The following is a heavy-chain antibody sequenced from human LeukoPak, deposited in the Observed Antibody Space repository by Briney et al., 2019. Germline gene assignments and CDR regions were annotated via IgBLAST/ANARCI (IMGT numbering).Heavy chain of an antibody. V-gene: IGHV4-59*01. CDR3: ERQGAMVRGANFDY. Sequence: SETLSLTCTVSGGSISSYYWSWIRQPPGKGLEWIGYIYYSGSTNYNPSLKSRVTISVDTSKNQFSLKLSSVTAADTAVYYCERQGAMVRGANFDYGGQGTLVTVS. CDR2: IYYSGST. CDR1: GGSISSYY. J-gene: IGHJ4*02. D-gene: IGHD3-10*01.